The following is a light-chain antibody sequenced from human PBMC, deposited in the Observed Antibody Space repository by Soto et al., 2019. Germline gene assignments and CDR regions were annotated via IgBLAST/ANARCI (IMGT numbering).Light chain of an antibody. Sequence: QSALTQPASVSGSPGQSITISCAGTRDDIGAYDYVSWYQQHPGNAPKLLVYEVTNRPSGVSDRFSGSKSGNTASLTISGLQAEDEADYYCCSLTTSHTYVFGSGTKVTVL. CDR2: EVT. J-gene: IGLJ1*01. V-gene: IGLV2-14*01. CDR1: RDDIGAYDY. CDR3: CSLTTSHTYV.